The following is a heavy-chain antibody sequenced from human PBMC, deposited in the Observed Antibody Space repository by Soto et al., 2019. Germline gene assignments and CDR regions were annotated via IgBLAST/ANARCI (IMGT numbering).Heavy chain of an antibody. D-gene: IGHD2-2*01. J-gene: IGHJ4*02. CDR1: GGTFSSYT. V-gene: IGHV1-69*04. Sequence: GASLKVSCKASGGTFSSYTISWVRQAPGQGLEWMGRIIPILGIANYAQKFQGRVTITADKSTSTAYMELSSLRSADTAVYYCARDCSSNSCYEDYWGQGTLVTVSS. CDR3: ARDCSSNSCYEDY. CDR2: IIPILGIA.